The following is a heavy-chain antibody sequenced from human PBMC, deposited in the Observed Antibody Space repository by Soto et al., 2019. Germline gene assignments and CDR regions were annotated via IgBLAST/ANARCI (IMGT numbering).Heavy chain of an antibody. CDR1: GGSFSGYY. V-gene: IGHV4-34*01. Sequence: SETLSLTCAVYGGSFSGYYWSWIRQPPGKGLEWIGEINHSGGTNSNPSLKSRVTISVDTSKNQLSPKLSSVTAADTAVYYCAGGNVDTAMVNDYWGQGTLVTVSS. D-gene: IGHD5-18*01. CDR2: INHSGGT. CDR3: AGGNVDTAMVNDY. J-gene: IGHJ4*02.